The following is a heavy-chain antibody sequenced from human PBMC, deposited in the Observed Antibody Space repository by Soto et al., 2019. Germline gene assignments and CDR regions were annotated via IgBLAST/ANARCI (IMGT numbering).Heavy chain of an antibody. V-gene: IGHV3-30-3*01. D-gene: IGHD1-7*01. Sequence: GGSLRLSCAASGFTFSSYAMHWVRQAPGKGLEWVAVISYDGSNKYYADSVKGRFTISRDNSKNTLYLQMNSLRAEDTAVYYCARELELRSDGIDYWGQGTLVTVSS. J-gene: IGHJ4*02. CDR2: ISYDGSNK. CDR1: GFTFSSYA. CDR3: ARELELRSDGIDY.